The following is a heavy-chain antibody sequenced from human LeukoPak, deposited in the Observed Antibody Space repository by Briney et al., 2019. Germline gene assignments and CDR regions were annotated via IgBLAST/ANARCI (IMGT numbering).Heavy chain of an antibody. CDR1: GFTFSSYA. CDR3: ARGNVLLWFGELCYNWFAP. J-gene: IGHJ5*02. D-gene: IGHD3-10*01. Sequence: GGSLRLSCAASGFTFSSYAMHWVRQAPGKGLEWVAVISYDGSNKYYADSVKGRFTISRDNSKNTLYLQMNRLSVEAKDVYYCARGNVLLWFGELCYNWFAPWGQGTLVTVSS. V-gene: IGHV3-30*01. CDR2: ISYDGSNK.